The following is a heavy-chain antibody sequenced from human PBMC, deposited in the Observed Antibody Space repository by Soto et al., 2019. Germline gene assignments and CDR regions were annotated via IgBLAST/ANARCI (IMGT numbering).Heavy chain of an antibody. J-gene: IGHJ4*02. Sequence: SETLSLTCTVSGGSISSGGYYWCWIRQHPGKGLEWIGYIYYSGSTYYNPSLKSRVTISVDTSKNQFSLKLSSVTAADTAVYYCARTGERWILGYYFDYWGQGTLVTVSS. CDR3: ARTGERWILGYYFDY. CDR2: IYYSGST. CDR1: GGSISSGGYY. D-gene: IGHD2-2*03. V-gene: IGHV4-31*03.